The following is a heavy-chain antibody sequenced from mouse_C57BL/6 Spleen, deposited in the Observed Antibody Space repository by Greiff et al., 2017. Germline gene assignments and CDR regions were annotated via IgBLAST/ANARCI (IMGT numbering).Heavy chain of an antibody. Sequence: EVQLVESGGGLVKPGGSLKLSCAASGFTFSDYGMHWVRQAPEKGLEWVAYISSGSSTNYYADTVKGRFTISRDHAKNTLFLQIASLRSEDTAMYFCARCMPYLAWFAYWGQGTLVTVSA. CDR2: ISSGSSTN. J-gene: IGHJ3*01. CDR3: ARCMPYLAWFAY. CDR1: GFTFSDYG. V-gene: IGHV5-17*01. D-gene: IGHD1-1*01.